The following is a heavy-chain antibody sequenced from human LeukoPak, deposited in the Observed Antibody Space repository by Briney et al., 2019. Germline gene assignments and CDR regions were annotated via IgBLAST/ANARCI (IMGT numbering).Heavy chain of an antibody. CDR1: GFTFSNYW. D-gene: IGHD3-9*01. CDR2: INSDGSST. J-gene: IGHJ6*02. V-gene: IGHV3-74*01. CDR3: ARSGESYDILTGYYYYGMDV. Sequence: GGSLRLSCAASGFTFSNYWMHWVRQAPGKGLVWVSRINSDGSSTSYADSVKGRFTISRDNAKNTLYLQMNSLRAEDTAVYYCARSGESYDILTGYYYYGMDVWGQGTTVTVSS.